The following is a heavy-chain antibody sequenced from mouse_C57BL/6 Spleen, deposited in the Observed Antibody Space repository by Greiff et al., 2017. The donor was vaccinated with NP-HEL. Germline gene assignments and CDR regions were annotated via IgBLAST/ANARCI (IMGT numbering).Heavy chain of an antibody. V-gene: IGHV1-50*01. D-gene: IGHD2-12*01. J-gene: IGHJ4*01. Sequence: QVQLQQPGAELVKPGASVKLSCKASGYTFTSYWMQWVKQRPGQGLEWIGEIDLSDSYTNYNQKFKGKATLTVDTSSSTAYMQLSSLTSEDSAVYYCARESYDYVAMDYWGQGTSVTVSS. CDR1: GYTFTSYW. CDR3: ARESYDYVAMDY. CDR2: IDLSDSYT.